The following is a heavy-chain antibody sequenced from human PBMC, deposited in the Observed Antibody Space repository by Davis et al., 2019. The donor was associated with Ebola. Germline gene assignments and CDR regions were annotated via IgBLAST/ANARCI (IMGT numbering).Heavy chain of an antibody. CDR2: INHSGST. Sequence: MPSETLSLTCAVYGGPSSGYYWSGIRQPPGKGLEWIGEINHSGSTNYNPSLKSRVTISVDTSKNQFSLKLSSVTAADTAVYYCARGRLGVCGYRICSAFDIWGQGTMVTVSS. V-gene: IGHV4-34*01. J-gene: IGHJ3*02. D-gene: IGHD5-18*01. CDR1: GGPSSGYY. CDR3: ARGRLGVCGYRICSAFDI.